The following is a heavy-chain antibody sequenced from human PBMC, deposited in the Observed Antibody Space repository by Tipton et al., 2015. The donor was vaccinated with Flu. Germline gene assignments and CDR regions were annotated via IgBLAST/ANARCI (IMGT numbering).Heavy chain of an antibody. CDR1: GFSFRSYE. D-gene: IGHD3-3*01. Sequence: GSLRLSCAASGFSFRSYEMNWVRQAPGKGLEWLSYISSSGSTINYADSVKGRFTISRDNAKNSLYLQMNSLRAEDTAVYYCARDHPPSITVLGEITDYFGMAVWGQGTTVTVSS. CDR2: ISSSGSTI. CDR3: ARDHPPSITVLGEITDYFGMAV. J-gene: IGHJ6*02. V-gene: IGHV3-48*03.